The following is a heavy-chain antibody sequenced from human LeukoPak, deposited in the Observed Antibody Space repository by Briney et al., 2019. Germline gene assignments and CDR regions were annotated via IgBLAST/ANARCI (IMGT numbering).Heavy chain of an antibody. CDR1: GYTFTDYY. CDR3: ARDRSSGYSGGWFDP. J-gene: IGHJ5*02. Sequence: ASVKVSCKASGYTFTDYYMHWVRQAPGQGLEWMGWINPNSGGTNYAQKFQGRVTMTRDTSISTAYMELSRLRSDDTAVYYCARDRSSGYSGGWFDPWGQGTLVTVSS. V-gene: IGHV1-2*02. D-gene: IGHD6-19*01. CDR2: INPNSGGT.